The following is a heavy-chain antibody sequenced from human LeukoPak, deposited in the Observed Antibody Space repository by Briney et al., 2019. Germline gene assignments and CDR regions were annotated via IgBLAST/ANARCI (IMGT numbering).Heavy chain of an antibody. J-gene: IGHJ4*02. CDR3: AKDEFDVAAPLYYFDY. CDR1: GGTFSSYA. D-gene: IGHD6-13*01. Sequence: ASVKVSCKTSGGTFSSYAISWVRQAPGQGLEWMGGIITIFGTAKYAQKFQGRVTITADESTTTAYMELSSLRSEDTAVYYCAKDEFDVAAPLYYFDYWGQGTLVTVSS. CDR2: IITIFGTA. V-gene: IGHV1-69*13.